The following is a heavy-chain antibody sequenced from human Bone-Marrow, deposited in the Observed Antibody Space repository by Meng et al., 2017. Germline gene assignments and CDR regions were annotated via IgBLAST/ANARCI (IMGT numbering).Heavy chain of an antibody. CDR3: ARDPKLGWFGEFNYAYYFDY. V-gene: IGHV3-48*03. Sequence: GESLKISCAASGFTFSSYEMNWVRQAPGKGLEWVSYISSSGSTIYYADSVKGRFTISRDNAKNSLYLQMNSLRAEDTAVYYCARDPKLGWFGEFNYAYYFDYWGQGTLVTVSS. CDR2: ISSSGSTI. J-gene: IGHJ4*02. CDR1: GFTFSSYE. D-gene: IGHD3-10*01.